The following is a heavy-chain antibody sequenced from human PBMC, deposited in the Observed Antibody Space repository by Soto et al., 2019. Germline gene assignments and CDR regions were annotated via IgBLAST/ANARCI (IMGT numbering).Heavy chain of an antibody. CDR1: GGSSSSGDFY. J-gene: IGHJ4*02. Sequence: SETLSLTCTGSGGSSSSGDFYWSWIGHPPGKGLELIGNIYYSGITYYNPSLRSRAIMSVDTSQNQFSLKLSSLTAADTAVYFCARADDFSDRFDYWGQGALVTVSS. CDR2: IYYSGIT. V-gene: IGHV4-30-4*01. CDR3: ARADDFSDRFDY. D-gene: IGHD4-17*01.